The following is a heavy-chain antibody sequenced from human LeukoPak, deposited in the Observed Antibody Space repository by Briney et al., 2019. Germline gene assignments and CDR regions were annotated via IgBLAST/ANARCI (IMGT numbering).Heavy chain of an antibody. J-gene: IGHJ5*02. Sequence: QPGRSLRLSCAASGFTFSSYAMHWVRQAPGKGLEWVAVISYDGSYKYHADPVKGRFTISRDNSRNTLYLQMNSLRAEDTAVYYCARGISMVRGVIPSYNWFDPWGQGTLVTVSS. CDR2: ISYDGSYK. V-gene: IGHV3-30-3*01. CDR3: ARGISMVRGVIPSYNWFDP. D-gene: IGHD3-10*01. CDR1: GFTFSSYA.